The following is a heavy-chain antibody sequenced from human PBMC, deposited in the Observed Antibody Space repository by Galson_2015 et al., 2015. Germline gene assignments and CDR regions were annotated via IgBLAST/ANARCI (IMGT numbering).Heavy chain of an antibody. CDR2: IYSGGST. CDR3: TRGSPKGHDY. J-gene: IGHJ4*02. D-gene: IGHD6-6*01. V-gene: IGHV3-53*01. Sequence: SLRLSCAASGFTVSSNYMSWVRQAPGKGLEWVSDIYSGGSTYYADSVKGRFTISRDNSKNTLYPQMNSLRAEDTAVYYCTRGSPKGHDYWGQETLVTVSS. CDR1: GFTVSSNY.